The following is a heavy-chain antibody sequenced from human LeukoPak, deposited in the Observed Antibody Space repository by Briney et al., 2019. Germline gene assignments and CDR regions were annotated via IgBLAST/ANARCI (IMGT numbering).Heavy chain of an antibody. J-gene: IGHJ2*01. CDR1: GGSISSYY. Sequence: PSETLSLTRTVSGGSISSYYWSWIRQPTGKGLEWIGRIYTSGSTNYNPSLKSRVTMSVDTSKNQFSLKLSSVTAADTAVYCATGDTYDYWYFDLWGRGTLVTVSS. CDR2: IYTSGST. V-gene: IGHV4-4*07. CDR3: ATGDTYDYWYFDL. D-gene: IGHD2-8*01.